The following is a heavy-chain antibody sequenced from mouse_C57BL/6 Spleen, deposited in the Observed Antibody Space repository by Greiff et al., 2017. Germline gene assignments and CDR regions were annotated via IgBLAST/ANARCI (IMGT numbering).Heavy chain of an antibody. D-gene: IGHD1-1*01. Sequence: VKLMESGPELVKPGASVKISCKASGYAFSSSWMNWVKQRPGKGLEWIGRIYPGDGDTNYNGKFKGKATLTADKSSSTAYMQLSSLTSEDSAVYFCARKATVVATYYYAMDYWGQGTSVTVSS. CDR3: ARKATVVATYYYAMDY. CDR1: GYAFSSSW. V-gene: IGHV1-82*01. J-gene: IGHJ4*01. CDR2: IYPGDGDT.